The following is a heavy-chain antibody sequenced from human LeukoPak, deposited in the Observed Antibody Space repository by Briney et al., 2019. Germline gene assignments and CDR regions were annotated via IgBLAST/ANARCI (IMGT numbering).Heavy chain of an antibody. CDR2: ITSSSSYI. Sequence: GGSLRLSCAASGFTFSTYTMNWVRQAPGKGLEWVSSITSSSSYIYYADSVKGRFTISRDNAKNSLYLQMNSLRVEDAAVYYCARHVVAVGFDYWGQGTLVTVSS. V-gene: IGHV3-21*01. CDR3: ARHVVAVGFDY. D-gene: IGHD3-22*01. CDR1: GFTFSTYT. J-gene: IGHJ4*02.